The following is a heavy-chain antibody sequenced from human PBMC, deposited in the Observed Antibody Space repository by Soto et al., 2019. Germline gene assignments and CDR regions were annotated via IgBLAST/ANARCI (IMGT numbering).Heavy chain of an antibody. J-gene: IGHJ4*02. D-gene: IGHD2-15*01. CDR1: GGYTRNYY. V-gene: IGHV4-59*01. CDR2: IYYSGST. Sequence: TSETLSLTCSISGGYTRNYYWSWVRQPPGKGLECIGYIYYSGSTTYNPSLKSRVTLSVDTSKNQFSLKLSSVTAADTAVYYCARGGWSLDSWGRGTLVTVSS. CDR3: ARGGWSLDS.